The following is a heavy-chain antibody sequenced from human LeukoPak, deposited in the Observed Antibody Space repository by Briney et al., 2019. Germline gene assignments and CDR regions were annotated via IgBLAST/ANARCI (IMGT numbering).Heavy chain of an antibody. CDR2: INHSGST. Sequence: SETLSLTCAVYGGSFSGYYWSWIRQPPGKGLEWIGEINHSGSTNYNPSLKSRVTIPVDTSKNQFSLKLSSVTAADTAVYYCARGEVRDGEWFDPWGQGTLVTVSS. CDR3: ARGEVRDGEWFDP. D-gene: IGHD3-10*01. J-gene: IGHJ5*02. V-gene: IGHV4-34*01. CDR1: GGSFSGYY.